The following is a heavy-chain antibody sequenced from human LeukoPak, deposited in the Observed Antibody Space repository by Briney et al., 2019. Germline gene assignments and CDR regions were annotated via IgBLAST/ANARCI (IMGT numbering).Heavy chain of an antibody. CDR2: ISGSGRST. CDR1: GFTFSSYA. J-gene: IGHJ4*02. V-gene: IGHV3-23*01. D-gene: IGHD3/OR15-3a*01. Sequence: GGSLRLSCAASGFTFSSYAMSWVRQAPGKGLEWVSAISGSGRSTYYADSVKGRFNISRDNSKNSLYLQMNSLRAEDTAVYYCAKDLFGRRAFDYWGQGTLVTVSS. CDR3: AKDLFGRRAFDY.